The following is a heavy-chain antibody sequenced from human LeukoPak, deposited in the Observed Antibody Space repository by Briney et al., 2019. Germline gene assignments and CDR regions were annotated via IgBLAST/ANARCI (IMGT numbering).Heavy chain of an antibody. CDR1: GGSISTYY. D-gene: IGHD1/OR15-1a*01. CDR3: ARSIIGTRSKFDY. J-gene: IGHJ4*02. V-gene: IGHV4-59*08. Sequence: KPSETLSLTCTVSGGSISTYYWSWIRQPPGKGLEWIGYISYGGSTNYNPSLKSRVTISLDTSKNQFALKLSSVTAADTAVYYCARSIIGTRSKFDYWGQGTLVTVSS. CDR2: ISYGGST.